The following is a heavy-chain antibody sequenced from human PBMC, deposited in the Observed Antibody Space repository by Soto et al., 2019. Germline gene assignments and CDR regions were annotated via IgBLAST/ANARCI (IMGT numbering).Heavy chain of an antibody. V-gene: IGHV1-18*01. CDR2: ISPYSGKR. CDR3: AMVDNYVTPTPQDV. D-gene: IGHD3-16*01. Sequence: QVQLVQSGDEVRKPGSSVKVSCKASGYIFVNYVIAWVRKARGQVLEWMGWISPYSGKRHYASKVHGRLTMTTDKSTSTAYRDLGSLTSDDAAVYDCAMVDNYVTPTPQDVWGQGTTVTVSS. CDR1: GYIFVNYV. J-gene: IGHJ6*02.